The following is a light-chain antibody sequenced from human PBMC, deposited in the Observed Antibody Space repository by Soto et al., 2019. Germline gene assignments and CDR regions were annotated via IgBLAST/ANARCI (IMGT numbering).Light chain of an antibody. CDR3: CSYTSSSTLGV. J-gene: IGLJ3*02. V-gene: IGLV2-14*03. CDR2: DVN. Sequence: QSALTQPASVSGSPGQSITISCTGTSTDIGRYNYVSWYQQHPGKAPKLIIYDVNTRPSGVSNRFSGSKSGNMASLTISGLQAEDEADYYCCSYTSSSTLGVFGGGTKLTVL. CDR1: STDIGRYNY.